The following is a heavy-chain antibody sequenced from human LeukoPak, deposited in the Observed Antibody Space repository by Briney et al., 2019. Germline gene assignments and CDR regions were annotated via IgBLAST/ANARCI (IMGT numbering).Heavy chain of an antibody. Sequence: PGGSLRLSCAASGFNFRSYAMYWVRQAPVKGLEYVSTISSNGGSTYYANSVKGRFTISRDNSKNTLYLQMGSLRAEDMGVYHCARAAVAGYHYYYMDVWGKGTTVTVSS. CDR2: ISSNGGST. D-gene: IGHD6-19*01. CDR3: ARAAVAGYHYYYMDV. J-gene: IGHJ6*03. CDR1: GFNFRSYA. V-gene: IGHV3-64*01.